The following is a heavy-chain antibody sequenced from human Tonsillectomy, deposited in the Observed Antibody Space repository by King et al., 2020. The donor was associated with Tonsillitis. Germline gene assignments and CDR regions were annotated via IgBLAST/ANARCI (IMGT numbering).Heavy chain of an antibody. CDR1: GFTFRTSW. J-gene: IGHJ4*02. Sequence: VQLVESGGGLVQPGGYLRLSCAVPGFTFRTSWMHWVRQGPGKGLMWVSRIDPYGTGISYADSVKGRFTISRDNAKNSLYLHMTSLRAEETAVYYCAIDLTVARDYWGQGSLVTVSS. V-gene: IGHV3-74*01. D-gene: IGHD7-27*01. CDR2: IDPYGTGI. CDR3: AIDLTVARDY.